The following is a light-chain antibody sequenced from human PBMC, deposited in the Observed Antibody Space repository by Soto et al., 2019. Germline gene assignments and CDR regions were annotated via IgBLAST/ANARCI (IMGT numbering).Light chain of an antibody. J-gene: IGKJ4*01. CDR1: QRISSW. Sequence: DLQMTQSPSTLSASVGDRVTITCRASQRISSWLAWYQQKPGKAPKLLIFLASTLESGVASRFSGSGSGTEFTLTISSLQPDDSATYYCQQYHSYPLTFGGGTKVEIK. CDR2: LAS. V-gene: IGKV1-5*03. CDR3: QQYHSYPLT.